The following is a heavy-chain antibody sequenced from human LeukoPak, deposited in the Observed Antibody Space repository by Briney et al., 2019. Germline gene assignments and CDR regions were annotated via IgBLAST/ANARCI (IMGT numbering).Heavy chain of an antibody. V-gene: IGHV5-51*01. CDR2: IDPSDSET. CDR3: ARQTAMGRSGDY. CDR1: GYSFTSHW. J-gene: IGHJ1*01. Sequence: GESLKTSCKASGYSFTSHWIGWVRQMPGKGLEWMGIIDPSDSETRYTPSFQGQVTISADKSLTTAYLQWNSLKASDTAMYYCARQTAMGRSGDYWGQGTLVTVSS. D-gene: IGHD5-18*01.